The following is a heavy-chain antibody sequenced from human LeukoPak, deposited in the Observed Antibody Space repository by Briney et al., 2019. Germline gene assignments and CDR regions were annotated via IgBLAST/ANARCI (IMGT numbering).Heavy chain of an antibody. D-gene: IGHD2-15*01. Sequence: ASVKVSCKASGYTFSDYYMHWVRQAPGQGLEWMGWINPYSGGTNYAQKFQGRVTMTRDTSISTAYMELSRLRSDDTAVYYCASSYCSGGSCYSDWFDPWGQGTLVTVSS. V-gene: IGHV1-2*02. CDR3: ASSYCSGGSCYSDWFDP. CDR2: INPYSGGT. J-gene: IGHJ5*02. CDR1: GYTFSDYY.